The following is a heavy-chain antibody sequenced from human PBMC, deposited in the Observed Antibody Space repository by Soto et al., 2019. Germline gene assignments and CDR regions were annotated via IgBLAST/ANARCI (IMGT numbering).Heavy chain of an antibody. CDR3: ASDSKPYSGSYQGLDY. CDR1: GFTFSSYG. D-gene: IGHD1-26*01. CDR2: IWDDGSNK. Sequence: QVQLVESGGGVVQPGRSLRLSCAASGFTFSSYGMHWVRQAPGKGLEWEAVIWDDGSNKYYADSGKGRFTISRDNSKNSLYLHMTCRRSEGTAVSYGASDSKPYSGSYQGLDYWGQGTLVTVSS. V-gene: IGHV3-33*01. J-gene: IGHJ4*02.